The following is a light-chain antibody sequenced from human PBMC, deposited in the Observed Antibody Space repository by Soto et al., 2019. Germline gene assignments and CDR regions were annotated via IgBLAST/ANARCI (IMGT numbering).Light chain of an antibody. CDR2: GAS. CDR1: QSVSNN. J-gene: IGKJ2*02. CDR3: QQYSNWRT. Sequence: EIVMTQSPATLSVSPGERATLSCRASQSVSNNLAWYQQKPGQAPRLLIFGASTRATGIPARFSGSGSGTEFTLTISSLQSEDFAVYYCQQYSNWRTFGQGTKLEIK. V-gene: IGKV3-15*01.